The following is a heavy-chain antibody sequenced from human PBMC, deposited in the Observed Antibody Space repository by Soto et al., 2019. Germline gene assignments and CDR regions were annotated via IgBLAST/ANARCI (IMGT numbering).Heavy chain of an antibody. J-gene: IGHJ3*01. V-gene: IGHV4-4*07. Sequence: QVQLQESGPGLVKPSETVSLICTVSGDSISGYYWSWIRQPAGKGLEWIGRIYSSGNANYNPSLKSRVSMSVDMSKNQFSLKVTSVTAADTAMYYCARGDVFALWGPGTKVTVSS. CDR1: GDSISGYY. CDR2: IYSSGNA. CDR3: ARGDVFAL.